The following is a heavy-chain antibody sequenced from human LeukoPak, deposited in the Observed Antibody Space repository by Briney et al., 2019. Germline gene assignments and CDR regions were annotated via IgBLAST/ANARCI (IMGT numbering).Heavy chain of an antibody. J-gene: IGHJ5*02. D-gene: IGHD3-22*01. Sequence: ASVKVSCKASGYSFSGYYLHWVRQAPGQGHEWMGWINPNNGGARYAQKFQGRVTMTRDASISTAYMELNSLRSDDTAVYYCARDQGNGYYINWFDPWGQGTLVTVSS. CDR1: GYSFSGYY. V-gene: IGHV1-2*02. CDR3: ARDQGNGYYINWFDP. CDR2: INPNNGGA.